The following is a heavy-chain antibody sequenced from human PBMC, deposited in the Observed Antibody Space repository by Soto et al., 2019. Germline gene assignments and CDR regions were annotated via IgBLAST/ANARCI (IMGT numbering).Heavy chain of an antibody. D-gene: IGHD1-26*01. CDR1: GFTFSSYG. Sequence: GGSLRLSCAASGFTFSSYGMHWVRQAPGKGLEWVAVISYDGSNKYYADSVKGRFTISRDNSKNTLYLQMNSLRAEDTAVYYCAAAHGSYYYYYYGMDVWGQGTTVTVSS. V-gene: IGHV3-30*03. J-gene: IGHJ6*02. CDR3: AAAHGSYYYYYYGMDV. CDR2: ISYDGSNK.